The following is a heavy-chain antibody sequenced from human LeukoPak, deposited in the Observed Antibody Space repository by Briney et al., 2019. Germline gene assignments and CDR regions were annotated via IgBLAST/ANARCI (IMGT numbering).Heavy chain of an antibody. V-gene: IGHV1-58*01. CDR2: IFVGSGDT. D-gene: IGHD6-13*01. J-gene: IGHJ5*02. Sequence: GGSLKVSREVSRVTFCTSAVRGVPPARGQRREWVGWIFVGSGDTRYAQNLQERVTITRDLSTGTTYLELSSRRSDDTAVYYCAAERYSGSCCWFDPWGQGTLVTVSS. CDR3: AAERYSGSCCWFDP. CDR1: RVTFCTSA.